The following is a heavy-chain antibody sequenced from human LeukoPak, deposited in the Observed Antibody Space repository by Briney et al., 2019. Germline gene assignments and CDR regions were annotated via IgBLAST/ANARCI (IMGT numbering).Heavy chain of an antibody. CDR3: ARGRAVAGRRRFDY. D-gene: IGHD6-19*01. J-gene: IGHJ4*02. CDR2: INSDGSST. CDR1: GFTFSSYW. Sequence: GGSLRLSCAASGFTFSSYWMHWVRQAPGKGLVWVSRINSDGSSTSYADSVKGRFTISRDNAKNMLYLQMNSLRAEDTAVYYCARGRAVAGRRRFDYWGQGTLVTVSS. V-gene: IGHV3-74*01.